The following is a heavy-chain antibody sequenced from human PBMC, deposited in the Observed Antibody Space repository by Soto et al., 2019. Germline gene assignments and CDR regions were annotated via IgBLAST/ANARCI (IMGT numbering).Heavy chain of an antibody. CDR2: IYNSGST. CDR3: ATYRKFFQI. J-gene: IGHJ3*02. V-gene: IGHV4-30-2*01. Sequence: PSATLSLTCAVSGGYISGGYYSWGWIRQPPGKGLEWIGFIYNSGSTYYNSSLKSRVTISVDRSKNHFFLNLTSVTAADTAVYYCATYRKFFQIWGQGTKVTVSS. CDR1: GGYISGGYYS.